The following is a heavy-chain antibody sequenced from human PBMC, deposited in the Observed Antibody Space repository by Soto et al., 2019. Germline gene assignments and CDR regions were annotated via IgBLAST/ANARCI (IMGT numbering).Heavy chain of an antibody. CDR1: GGSISSSC. J-gene: IGHJ6*02. V-gene: IGHV4-59*01. CDR2: ISYSGST. Sequence: SETLSLTCSVSGGSISSSCWSWIRQPPGKELEWIGYISYSGSTTYNPSLKSRITLSVDTSKNQFSLRVASVTAADTAVYYCARGHRAMEYYYYYGMDVWGQGXTVTVSS. CDR3: ARGHRAMEYYYYYGMDV. D-gene: IGHD5-18*01.